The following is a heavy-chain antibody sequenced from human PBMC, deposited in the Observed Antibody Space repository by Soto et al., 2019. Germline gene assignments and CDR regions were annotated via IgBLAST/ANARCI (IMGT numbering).Heavy chain of an antibody. J-gene: IGHJ6*02. V-gene: IGHV4-4*02. CDR1: GGSLSSSNW. CDR2: IYYSGST. Sequence: SETLSLTCAVSGGSLSSSNWWSWVRQPPGKALEWIGAIYYSGSTYYNPSLKSRIRISVDTSKNQFSLKVNSVTAADTAVYYCARDYRTPSAGAMDVWGQGTTVTVSS. D-gene: IGHD2-15*01. CDR3: ARDYRTPSAGAMDV.